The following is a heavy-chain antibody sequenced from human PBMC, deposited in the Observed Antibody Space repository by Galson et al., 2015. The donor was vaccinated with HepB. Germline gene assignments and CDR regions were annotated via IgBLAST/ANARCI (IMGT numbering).Heavy chain of an antibody. D-gene: IGHD6-19*01. CDR3: ATVETDSSGWSYFDY. CDR1: GYTLTELS. Sequence: SVKVSCKVSGYTLTELSMHWVRQAPGKGLEWMGGFDPEDGETIYAQKFQGRVTMTEDTSTDTAYMELSSLRSEDTAVYYCATVETDSSGWSYFDYWGQGTLVTVSS. CDR2: FDPEDGET. J-gene: IGHJ4*02. V-gene: IGHV1-24*01.